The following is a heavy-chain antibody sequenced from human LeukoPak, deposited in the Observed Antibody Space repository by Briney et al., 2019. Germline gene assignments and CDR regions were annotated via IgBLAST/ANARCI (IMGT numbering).Heavy chain of an antibody. J-gene: IGHJ4*02. CDR2: ISGSGGST. V-gene: IGHV3-23*01. Sequence: GGSLRLSCAASGFTFSSYAMSWVRQAPGKGLEWVSAISGSGGSTYYANSVRGRFTISRDNSKNTLYLQMNSLRAEDTAVYYCASEGVAVAGTIDYWGQGTLVTVSS. D-gene: IGHD6-19*01. CDR3: ASEGVAVAGTIDY. CDR1: GFTFSSYA.